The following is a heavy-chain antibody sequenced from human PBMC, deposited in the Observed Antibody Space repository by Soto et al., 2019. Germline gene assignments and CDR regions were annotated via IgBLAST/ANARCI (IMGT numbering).Heavy chain of an antibody. CDR3: VRERVGLVICSGTSCLDY. CDR2: INNGGNEK. J-gene: IGHJ4*02. V-gene: IGHV3-7*03. Sequence: EVQLVESGGGLVQPGGSLRLSCAASGFTFSNYWMSWVRQAPGKGLEWVANINNGGNEKYNVDSVKGRFTISRDNAQNSLYLQMNNLRVEDTAIYYCVRERVGLVICSGTSCLDYWGQGTRVTVSS. CDR1: GFTFSNYW. D-gene: IGHD2-2*01.